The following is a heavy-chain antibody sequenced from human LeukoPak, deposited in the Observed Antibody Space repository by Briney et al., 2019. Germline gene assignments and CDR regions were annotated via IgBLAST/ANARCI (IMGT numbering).Heavy chain of an antibody. CDR2: IDYSGDT. Sequence: KPSETLSLTCTLSGGSISTYYWSWIRQPPGKGLKWIAYIDYSGDTNYNPSLKSRVAISVDTSKNQFSLKLSSVTAADAAVYYCARDRRRDRLHAFDIWGQGTMVTVSS. J-gene: IGHJ3*02. D-gene: IGHD1-26*01. CDR1: GGSISTYY. CDR3: ARDRRRDRLHAFDI. V-gene: IGHV4-59*01.